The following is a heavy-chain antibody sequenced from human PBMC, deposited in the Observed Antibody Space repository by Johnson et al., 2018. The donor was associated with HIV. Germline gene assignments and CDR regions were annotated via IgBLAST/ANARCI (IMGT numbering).Heavy chain of an antibody. Sequence: QVQLVESGGGVVQPGRSLRLSCAASGFTFSSYAMHWVRQAPGKGLEWVAVISNDGSNKYYADSVKGRFTISRDNSKNTVYLQMNSLRAEDTAVYYCAKDPLVTRAFDVWGQGTMVTVSS. J-gene: IGHJ3*01. CDR1: GFTFSSYA. CDR3: AKDPLVTRAFDV. CDR2: ISNDGSNK. V-gene: IGHV3-30*04. D-gene: IGHD4-23*01.